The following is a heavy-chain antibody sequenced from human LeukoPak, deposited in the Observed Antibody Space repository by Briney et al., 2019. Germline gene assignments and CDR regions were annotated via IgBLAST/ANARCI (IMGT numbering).Heavy chain of an antibody. CDR3: ARGFESRFGYNWFDP. CDR2: IYYSGST. V-gene: IGHV4-59*01. J-gene: IGHJ5*02. D-gene: IGHD3-10*01. Sequence: TSETLSLTCTVSGGSISSYYWSWIRQPPGKGLEWIGYIYYSGSTNYNPSLKSRVTISVDTSKNQFSLKLSSVTAADTAVYYCARGFESRFGYNWFDPWGQGTLVTVSS. CDR1: GGSISSYY.